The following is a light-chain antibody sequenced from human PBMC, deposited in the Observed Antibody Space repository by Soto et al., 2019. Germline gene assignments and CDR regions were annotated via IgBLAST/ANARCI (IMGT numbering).Light chain of an antibody. CDR3: QQYGSSPWT. CDR1: QSVSSSY. J-gene: IGKJ1*01. CDR2: GAS. Sequence: EMVMTQSPATLSVSPGERATLSCRASQSVSSSYLAWYQQKPGQAPRLLIYGASSRATGIPDRFSGSGSGTDFTLTISRLEPEDFAVYYCQQYGSSPWTFGQGNKVDIK. V-gene: IGKV3-20*01.